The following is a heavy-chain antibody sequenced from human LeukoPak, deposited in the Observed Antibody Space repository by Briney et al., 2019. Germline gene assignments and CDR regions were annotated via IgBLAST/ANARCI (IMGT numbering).Heavy chain of an antibody. V-gene: IGHV3-21*01. Sequence: GGSLRLSCAASGFTFSSYSMNWVRQAPGKGLEWVSFISSSSSYIYYADSVKGRFTISRDNAKNSLYLQMNSLRAEDTAVYYCARSRIAAAGEYFQHWGQGTLVTVSS. J-gene: IGHJ1*01. CDR2: ISSSSSYI. CDR3: ARSRIAAAGEYFQH. D-gene: IGHD6-13*01. CDR1: GFTFSSYS.